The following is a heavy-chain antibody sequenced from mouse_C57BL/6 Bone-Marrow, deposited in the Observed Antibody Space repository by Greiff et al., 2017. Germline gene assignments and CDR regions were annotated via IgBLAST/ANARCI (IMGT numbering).Heavy chain of an antibody. V-gene: IGHV5-6*01. J-gene: IGHJ1*03. CDR3: ARHLRGYFDV. CDR2: ISSGGSYT. CDR1: GFTFSSYG. D-gene: IGHD1-1*01. Sequence: EVKLMESGGDLVKPGGSLKLSCAASGFTFSSYGMSWVRQTPDKRLEWVATISSGGSYTDYPDSVKGRFTISRDNAKNTLYLQMSSLKSEDTAMYYCARHLRGYFDVWGTGTTVTVSS.